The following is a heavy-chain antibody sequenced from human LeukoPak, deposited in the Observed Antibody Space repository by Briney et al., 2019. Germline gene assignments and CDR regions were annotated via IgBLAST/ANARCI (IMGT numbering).Heavy chain of an antibody. Sequence: ASVKVSCKASGYTFTGYYVHWVRQAPGQGLEGMGWINPKSGGTKYAQKFQGRVTMTRDTSISTAYMELSRLTSDDTAVYYCARPSGSYYRIFDYWGQGTLVTVSS. V-gene: IGHV1-2*02. CDR2: INPKSGGT. J-gene: IGHJ4*02. CDR1: GYTFTGYY. D-gene: IGHD1-26*01. CDR3: ARPSGSYYRIFDY.